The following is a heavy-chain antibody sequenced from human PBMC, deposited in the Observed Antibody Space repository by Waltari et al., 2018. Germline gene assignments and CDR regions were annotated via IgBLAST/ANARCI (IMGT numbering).Heavy chain of an antibody. CDR3: AKGTYFLTIFGVTITDL. CDR1: GFTFSRYA. J-gene: IGHJ5*02. V-gene: IGHV3-23*01. CDR2: ISGSGGST. Sequence: EVQLLESGGGLVQPGGSLRLSCAASGFTFSRYAMSWFRQAPGKGLEWVSVISGSGGSTYYADSVKGRFTISRDNSKNTLYLQMNSLRAEDTAVYYCAKGTYFLTIFGVTITDLWGQGTLVTVSS. D-gene: IGHD3-3*01.